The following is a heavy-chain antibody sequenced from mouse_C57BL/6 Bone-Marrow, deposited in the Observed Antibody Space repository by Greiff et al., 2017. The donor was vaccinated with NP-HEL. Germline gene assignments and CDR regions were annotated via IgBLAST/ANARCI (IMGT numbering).Heavy chain of an antibody. V-gene: IGHV12-3*01. Sequence: KLEESGPGLVKPSQSLFLTCSITGFPITSGYYWIWIRQSPGKPLEWMGYITHSGETFYNPSLQSPISITRETSKNQFFLQLNSVTTEDTAMYYCAGDRVPYYRGFAYWGQGTLVTVSA. J-gene: IGHJ3*01. CDR3: AGDRVPYYRGFAY. D-gene: IGHD1-1*02. CDR1: GFPITSGYY. CDR2: ITHSGET.